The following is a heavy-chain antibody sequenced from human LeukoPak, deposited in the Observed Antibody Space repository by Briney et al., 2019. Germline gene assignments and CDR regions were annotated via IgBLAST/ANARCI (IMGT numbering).Heavy chain of an antibody. CDR2: ISSSSSTI. CDR1: GFTFSSYS. V-gene: IGHV3-48*01. CDR3: ARRALGEFDY. J-gene: IGHJ4*02. D-gene: IGHD3-10*01. Sequence: GGSLRLSRAASGFTFSSYSMNWVRQAPGKGLEWVSYISSSSSTIYYADSVKGRFTISRDNAKNSLYLQMNSLRAEDTAVYYCARRALGEFDYWGQGTLVTVSS.